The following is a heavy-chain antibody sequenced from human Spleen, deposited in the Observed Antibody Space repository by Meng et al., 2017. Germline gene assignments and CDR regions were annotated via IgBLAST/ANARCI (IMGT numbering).Heavy chain of an antibody. Sequence: GGSLRLSCEASGFIFTSHAFSWVRQAPGKGLEWVSSISSSSSYIYSADSVKGRFTISRDNAKNSLYLQMNSLRAEDTAVYYCAMFYYGSGSFYYYDYWGQGTLVTVSS. D-gene: IGHD3-10*01. CDR3: AMFYYGSGSFYYYDY. CDR2: ISSSSSYI. V-gene: IGHV3-21*01. J-gene: IGHJ4*02. CDR1: GFIFTSHA.